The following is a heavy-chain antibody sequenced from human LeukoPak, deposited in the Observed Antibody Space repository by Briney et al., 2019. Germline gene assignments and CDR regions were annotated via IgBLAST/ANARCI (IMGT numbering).Heavy chain of an antibody. J-gene: IGHJ4*02. CDR1: GGSISSSSYY. CDR3: ARGPTEFDY. Sequence: TPSETLPLTCTVSGGSISSSSYYWGWIRQPPGKGLEWIGSMYSSGSTYYNPSLKSRVTISVDTSKNQFSLKLSSVTAADTAVYYCARGPTEFDYWGQGTLVTVSS. D-gene: IGHD1-14*01. CDR2: MYSSGST. V-gene: IGHV4-39*07.